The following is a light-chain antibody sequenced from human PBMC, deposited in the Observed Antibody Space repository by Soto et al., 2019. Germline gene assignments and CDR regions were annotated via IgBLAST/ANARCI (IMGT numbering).Light chain of an antibody. CDR2: DVS. CDR1: SSDVGGYNY. V-gene: IGLV2-14*01. Sequence: QSALTQPASVSGSPGQSITISCTGTSSDVGGYNYVSWYQQHPGKAPKLMIYDVSNRPSGVSNRFSGSKSGNRASLTISGFQAEDEADYYCSSYTSSSTYVFGTGTKLTVL. CDR3: SSYTSSSTYV. J-gene: IGLJ1*01.